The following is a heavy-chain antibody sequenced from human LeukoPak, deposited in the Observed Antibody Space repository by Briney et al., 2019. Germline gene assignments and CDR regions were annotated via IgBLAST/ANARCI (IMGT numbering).Heavy chain of an antibody. V-gene: IGHV3-23*01. Sequence: GGSLRLSCAASGFTFSSYGMSWVRQAPGKGLEWVSIISGSGGSTYYADSVKGRFTISRDNSKNTLYLQMNSLRAEDTAIYCAKSPSTVPTNYFDYWGQETLVTVSS. J-gene: IGHJ4*02. CDR2: ISGSGGST. CDR1: GFTFSSYG. D-gene: IGHD2-2*01. CDR3: AKSPSTVPTNYFDY.